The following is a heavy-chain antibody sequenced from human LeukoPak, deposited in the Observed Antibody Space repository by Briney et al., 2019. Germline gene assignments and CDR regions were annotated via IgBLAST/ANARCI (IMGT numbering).Heavy chain of an antibody. CDR3: ARGSSSQLWLTRGCYFDY. D-gene: IGHD5-18*01. Sequence: QTLSLTCTVSGGSISSGGYYWSWIRQHPGKGLEWIGYIYYSGSTYYDPSLKSRVTISVDTSKNQFSLKLSSVTAADTAVYYCARGSSSQLWLTRGCYFDYWGQGTLVTVSS. V-gene: IGHV4-31*03. CDR2: IYYSGST. J-gene: IGHJ4*02. CDR1: GGSISSGGYY.